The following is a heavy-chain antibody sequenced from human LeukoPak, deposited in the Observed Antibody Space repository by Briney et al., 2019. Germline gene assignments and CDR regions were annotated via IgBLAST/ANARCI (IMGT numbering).Heavy chain of an antibody. V-gene: IGHV3-48*04. D-gene: IGHD1-26*01. CDR2: ISHDSVVI. CDR1: GFTFDNYN. J-gene: IGHJ5*02. CDR3: ASTNSGSYPFGS. Sequence: GGSLRLSCAVSGFTFDNYNMNWVRQAPGKGLEWVSYISHDSVVIYYTDSVKGRFTISRDNAKNTLYLQMNSLRAEDTAVYYCASTNSGSYPFGSWGQGTLVTVSS.